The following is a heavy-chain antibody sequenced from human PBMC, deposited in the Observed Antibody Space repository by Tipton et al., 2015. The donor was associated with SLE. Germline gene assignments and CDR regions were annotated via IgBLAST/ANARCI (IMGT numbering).Heavy chain of an antibody. V-gene: IGHV3-43*02. D-gene: IGHD3-10*01. CDR1: GFTFHDYA. CDR3: AKDIGEAVGWTGGFDY. CDR2: ISGDGGST. J-gene: IGHJ4*02. Sequence: VQLVQSGGGVVQPGGSLRLSCAASGFTFHDYALHWVREAPGKGLEWVSLISGDGGSTYYADSMKGRFTISRDNSKNSLYLQMNSLRTEDTALYYCAKDIGEAVGWTGGFDYWGQGTLVTVSS.